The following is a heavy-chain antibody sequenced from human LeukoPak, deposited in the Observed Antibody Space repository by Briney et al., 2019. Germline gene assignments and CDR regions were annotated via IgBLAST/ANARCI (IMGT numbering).Heavy chain of an antibody. CDR2: IKQDGSEK. V-gene: IGHV3-7*01. CDR1: GFTFSTYW. Sequence: GGSLRLSCVVSGFTFSTYWMSWVRQAPGKGLEWVANIKQDGSEKSYVDSVKGRFTISRDNSKNTLYLQMNSLRAEDTAVYYCARDKDYYDSSGDFDYWGQGTLVTVSS. J-gene: IGHJ4*02. CDR3: ARDKDYYDSSGDFDY. D-gene: IGHD3-22*01.